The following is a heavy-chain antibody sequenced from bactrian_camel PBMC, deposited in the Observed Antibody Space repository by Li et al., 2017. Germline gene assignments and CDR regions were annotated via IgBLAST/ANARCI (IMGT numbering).Heavy chain of an antibody. CDR1: GYGRRRVS. Sequence: HVQLVESGGGSVQAGGSLKLSCAASGYGRRRVSMAWFRQVPGKEREGVAIIDSSSRTTYEESAEGRFTISKDNAKNTLYLQMINLKPEDTAMYYCAAAQGRPSGGKCRGRAYTSWSQGTQVTVS. CDR3: AAAQGRPSGGKCRGRAYTS. D-gene: IGHD2*01. V-gene: IGHV3S53*01. CDR2: IDSSSRT. J-gene: IGHJ6*01.